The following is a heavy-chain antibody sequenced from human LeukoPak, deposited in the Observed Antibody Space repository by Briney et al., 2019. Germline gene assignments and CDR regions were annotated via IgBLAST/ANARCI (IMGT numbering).Heavy chain of an antibody. D-gene: IGHD2-2*02. CDR3: ARDPHCSSTSCYNNGMDV. V-gene: IGHV3-21*01. Sequence: GGSLRLSCAASGFTFSSYWMNWARQAPGKGLEWVSSISSSSSYIYYADSVKGRFTISRDNAKNSLYLQMNSLRAEDTAVYYCARDPHCSSTSCYNNGMDVWGQGTTVTVSS. CDR1: GFTFSSYW. CDR2: ISSSSSYI. J-gene: IGHJ6*02.